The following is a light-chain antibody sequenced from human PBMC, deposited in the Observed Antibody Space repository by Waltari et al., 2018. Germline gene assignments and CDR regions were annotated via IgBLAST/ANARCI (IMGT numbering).Light chain of an antibody. CDR3: GTWDSSLSAYV. CDR2: ENN. V-gene: IGLV1-51*02. J-gene: IGLJ1*01. CDR1: SSHTGNNS. Sequence: QSVLTPPPSASAAPGQKSPISCSGTSSHTGNNSLSWYQQPPGTAPKLLIYENNKRPSGIPDRFSGYKSGTSATLGITGLQTGDEADYYCGTWDSSLSAYVFGTGTKVTVL.